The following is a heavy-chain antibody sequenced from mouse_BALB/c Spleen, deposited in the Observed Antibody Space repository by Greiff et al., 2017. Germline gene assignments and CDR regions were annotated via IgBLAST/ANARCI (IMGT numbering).Heavy chain of an antibody. CDR2: INSNGGST. Sequence: EVQLQQSGGGLVQPGGSLKLSCAASGFTFSSYGMSWVRQTPDKRLELVATINSNGGSTCYPDSVKGRFTISRDNAKNTLYLQMSSLKSEDTAMYYCANYGNYVRVDYWGQGTSVTVSS. CDR1: GFTFSSYG. D-gene: IGHD2-1*01. J-gene: IGHJ4*01. V-gene: IGHV5-6-3*01. CDR3: ANYGNYVRVDY.